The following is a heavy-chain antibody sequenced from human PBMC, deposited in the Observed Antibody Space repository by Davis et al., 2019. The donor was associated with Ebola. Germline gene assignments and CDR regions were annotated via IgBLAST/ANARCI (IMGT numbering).Heavy chain of an antibody. J-gene: IGHJ4*02. Sequence: SETLSLTCTVSGGSINSSSYYWGWIRQPPGKGLEWIGEINHSGSTNYNPSLKSRVTISVDTSKNQFSLKLTSVTAADTAVYYCARSTHLLRTWHYWGQGTLVTVSS. CDR3: ARSTHLLRTWHY. V-gene: IGHV4-39*07. D-gene: IGHD3-3*01. CDR2: INHSGST. CDR1: GGSINSSSYY.